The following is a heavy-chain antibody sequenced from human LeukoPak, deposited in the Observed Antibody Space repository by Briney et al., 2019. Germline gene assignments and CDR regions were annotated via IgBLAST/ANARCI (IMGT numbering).Heavy chain of an antibody. CDR3: ARDPMDRMVPLDY. CDR2: INPSGGST. D-gene: IGHD3-10*01. V-gene: IGHV1-46*01. Sequence: ASVKVSCKASGYTFTSYYMHWVRQAPGQGLEWMGIINPSGGSTSYAQKFQGRVTMTRNMSTSTVYMELSSLRSEDTAVYYCARDPMDRMVPLDYWGQGTLVTVSS. J-gene: IGHJ4*02. CDR1: GYTFTSYY.